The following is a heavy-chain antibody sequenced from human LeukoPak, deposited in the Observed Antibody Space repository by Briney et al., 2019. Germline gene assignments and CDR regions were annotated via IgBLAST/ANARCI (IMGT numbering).Heavy chain of an antibody. D-gene: IGHD1-26*01. CDR3: ARVYSGSYCDY. CDR1: GFTFSSYW. J-gene: IGHJ4*02. V-gene: IGHV3-74*01. Sequence: GGSLRLSCAASGFTFSSYWMHWVRQAPGKGLVWVSRSNNDGSTTTHADSVKGRFTISRDNAKNTLYLQMNSLGAEDTAVYYCARVYSGSYCDYWGQGTLVTVSS. CDR2: SNNDGSTT.